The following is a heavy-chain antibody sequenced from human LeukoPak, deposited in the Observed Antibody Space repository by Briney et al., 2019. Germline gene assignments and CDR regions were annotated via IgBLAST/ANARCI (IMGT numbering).Heavy chain of an antibody. J-gene: IGHJ6*04. CDR2: IVVGSGNT. Sequence: ASVKVSCKASGFTFTSSAVQWVRQARGQRLEWIGWIVVGSGNTNYAQKFQERVTITGDKSTSTAYMELSSLRSEDTAVYYCAAGGVVGGPYYYGMDVWGKGTTVTVSS. CDR1: GFTFTSSA. CDR3: AAGGVVGGPYYYGMDV. D-gene: IGHD2-15*01. V-gene: IGHV1-58*01.